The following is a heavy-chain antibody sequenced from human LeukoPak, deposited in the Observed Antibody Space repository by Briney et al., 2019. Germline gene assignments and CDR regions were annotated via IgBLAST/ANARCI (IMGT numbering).Heavy chain of an antibody. D-gene: IGHD3-3*01. CDR2: ISSSGSTI. CDR3: ARDEDDFWSGYYGFDP. Sequence: GGSLRLSCAASGFTFSDYYMSWIRQAPGKGLEWVSYISSSGSTIYYADSVKGRFTISRDNAKNSLYLQMNSLRAEDTAVYYCARDEDDFWSGYYGFDPWGQGTLVTVSS. J-gene: IGHJ5*02. CDR1: GFTFSDYY. V-gene: IGHV3-11*01.